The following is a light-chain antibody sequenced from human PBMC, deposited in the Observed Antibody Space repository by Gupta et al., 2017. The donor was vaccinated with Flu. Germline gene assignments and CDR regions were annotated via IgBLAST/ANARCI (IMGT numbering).Light chain of an antibody. J-gene: IGLJ3*02. V-gene: IGLV2-11*01. Sequence: QSALTQPRSVSGSPGQSVTISCTGTSSDVGAYDYVSWFQHPSGKAPKLIIYDVRQRRSGVPDQFSGSKSGNTASLTISGLQAEDEADYYCCLYVDRCRYWVFGGGTKRTVL. CDR2: DVR. CDR3: CLYVDRCRYWV. CDR1: SSDVGAYDY.